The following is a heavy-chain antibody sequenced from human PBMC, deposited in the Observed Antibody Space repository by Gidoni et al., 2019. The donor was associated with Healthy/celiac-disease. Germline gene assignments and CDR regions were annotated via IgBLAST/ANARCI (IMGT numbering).Heavy chain of an antibody. J-gene: IGHJ5*02. V-gene: IGHV1-69*06. CDR1: GGTFSSYA. D-gene: IGHD6-6*01. CDR2: IIPIFCTA. Sequence: QVQLVQSGAEVKKPGSSVKVSCKASGGTFSSYAISWVRQSPGQGLEWMGGIIPIFCTANYAQKFQGRVTITADKSTSTAYMELSSLRSEDTAVYYCARGGIWQLARNWFDPWGQGTLVTVSS. CDR3: ARGGIWQLARNWFDP.